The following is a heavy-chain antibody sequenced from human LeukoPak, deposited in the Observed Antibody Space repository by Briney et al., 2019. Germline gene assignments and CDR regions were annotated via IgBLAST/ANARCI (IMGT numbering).Heavy chain of an antibody. Sequence: GGSLRLSCATSGFTFRSYGMSWVRQAPGKGLEWVSSLSGSGGSTYYADSVKGRFTISRDNSKNTLFLHMNSLRAEDTAVYYCAKALGGYDFDYWGQGTLVTVSS. CDR3: AKALGGYDFDY. J-gene: IGHJ4*02. D-gene: IGHD3-16*01. CDR1: GFTFRSYG. CDR2: LSGSGGST. V-gene: IGHV3-23*01.